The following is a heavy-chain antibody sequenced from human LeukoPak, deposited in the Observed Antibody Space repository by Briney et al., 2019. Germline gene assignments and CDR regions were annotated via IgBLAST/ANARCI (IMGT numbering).Heavy chain of an antibody. D-gene: IGHD3-22*01. J-gene: IGHJ4*02. Sequence: AGGSLRLSCAASGFTFSSYAMSWVRQAPGKGLEWVSAISGSGGSIYYADSVKGRFTISRDNSKNTLYLQMNSLRPDDTAVYYCARDPSSGYYLYFDYWGQGTLLTVSS. CDR2: ISGSGGSI. V-gene: IGHV3-23*01. CDR3: ARDPSSGYYLYFDY. CDR1: GFTFSSYA.